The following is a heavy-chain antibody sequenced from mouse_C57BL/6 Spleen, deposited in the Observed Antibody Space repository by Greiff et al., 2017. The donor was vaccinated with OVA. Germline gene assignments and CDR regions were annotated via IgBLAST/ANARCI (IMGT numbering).Heavy chain of an antibody. J-gene: IGHJ2*01. Sequence: VQLQESGAELVRPGASVKLSCKASGYTFTDYYINWVKQRPGQGLEWIARIYPGSGNTYYNEKFKGKATLTAEKSSSTAYMQLSSLTSEDSAVYFCARTHYWGQGTTLTVSS. CDR1: GYTFTDYY. V-gene: IGHV1-76*01. CDR2: IYPGSGNT. CDR3: ARTHY.